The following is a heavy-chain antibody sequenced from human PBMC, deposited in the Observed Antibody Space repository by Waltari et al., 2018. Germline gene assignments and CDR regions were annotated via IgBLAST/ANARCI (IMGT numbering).Heavy chain of an antibody. D-gene: IGHD1-26*01. J-gene: IGHJ4*02. CDR1: GYRFTDYH. V-gene: IGHV1-2*02. CDR2: INPKNGDT. CDR3: ARDPGPIVGAPDY. Sequence: KPGASVKVSCQASGYRFTDYHLHWVRQTPGQGLEWLGWINPKNGDTSYAQKFLGRVTMTRDTSINTVYMDLGGLRSDDTAVFFCARDPGPIVGAPDYWGQGTLVTVSS.